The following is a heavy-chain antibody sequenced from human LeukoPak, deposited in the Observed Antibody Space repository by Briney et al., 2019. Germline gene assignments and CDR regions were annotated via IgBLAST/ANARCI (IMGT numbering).Heavy chain of an antibody. Sequence: ASVKVSCKASGYTFTSYDINWVRQATGQGLEWMGWMNPNSGNTSYAQKFQGRVTMTRNTSISTAYMELSSLRSEDTAVYYCARGYCSSTSCYPEAEYFQHWGQGTLVTVSS. J-gene: IGHJ1*01. V-gene: IGHV1-8*01. D-gene: IGHD2-2*01. CDR1: GYTFTSYD. CDR2: MNPNSGNT. CDR3: ARGYCSSTSCYPEAEYFQH.